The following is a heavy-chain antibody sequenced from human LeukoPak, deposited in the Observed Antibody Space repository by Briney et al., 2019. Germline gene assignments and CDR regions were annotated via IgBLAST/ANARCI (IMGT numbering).Heavy chain of an antibody. J-gene: IGHJ4*02. CDR2: ITSSSSYV. CDR1: GFTFSTYN. CDR3: AREPYYDSSGYSPDY. V-gene: IGHV3-21*01. D-gene: IGHD3-22*01. Sequence: PGGSLRLSCEASGFTFSTYNMNWVRQAPGKRLEWVSSITSSSSYVFYADSVKGRFTISRDNAKNSLYLQMNSLRAEDTAVYYCAREPYYDSSGYSPDYWGQGTLVTVSS.